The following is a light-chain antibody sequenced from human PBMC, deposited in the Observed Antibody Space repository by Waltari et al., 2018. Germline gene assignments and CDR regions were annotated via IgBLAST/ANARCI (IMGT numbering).Light chain of an antibody. Sequence: EVVMTQSPATLSVSPGERATLSCRASQSVSTNLAWYQHKPGQAPRILIYGASTRATGIPARFSGSGSGTEFTLTITSLQSEDFAAYYCQQYNSWPPWTFGQGPRWKSN. J-gene: IGKJ1*01. CDR1: QSVSTN. CDR2: GAS. V-gene: IGKV3-15*01. CDR3: QQYNSWPPWT.